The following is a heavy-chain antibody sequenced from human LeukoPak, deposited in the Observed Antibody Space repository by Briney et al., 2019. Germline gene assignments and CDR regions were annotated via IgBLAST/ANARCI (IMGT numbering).Heavy chain of an antibody. V-gene: IGHV3-7*03. CDR1: GFTFSSSW. Sequence: GGSLRPSCVASGFTFSSSWMSWVRQAPGKGLEWVANIKQDGSEKSYVESVRGRFTISRDNAKNSLYLQLNSLRAEDTALYYCARDNPPDYWGQGTLVTVSS. J-gene: IGHJ4*02. CDR3: ARDNPPDY. CDR2: IKQDGSEK.